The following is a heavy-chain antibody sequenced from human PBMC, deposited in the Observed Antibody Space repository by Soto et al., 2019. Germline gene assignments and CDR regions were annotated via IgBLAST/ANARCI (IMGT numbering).Heavy chain of an antibody. Sequence: GGSLRLSCAASGFTFSSYAMHWVRQAPGKGLEWVAVISYDGSNKYYADSVKGRFTISRDNDKNTRYLQMNSLGAEDTAVYYGARGGGYCSSTSCYRGYYYYGMDVWGQGTTVTVSS. CDR3: ARGGGYCSSTSCYRGYYYYGMDV. CDR2: ISYDGSNK. D-gene: IGHD2-2*01. CDR1: GFTFSSYA. J-gene: IGHJ6*02. V-gene: IGHV3-30-3*01.